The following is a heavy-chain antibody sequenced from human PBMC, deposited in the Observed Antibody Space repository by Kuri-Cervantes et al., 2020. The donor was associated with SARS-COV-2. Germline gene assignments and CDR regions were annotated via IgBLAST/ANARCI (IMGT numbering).Heavy chain of an antibody. Sequence: GKSLKISCKGSGYSFTSYWIGWVRQMPGKGLEWMGIIYPGDSDTRYSPSFQGQVTISADKSISTAYLQWSSLKASDTAMYYCARHRIYGGNPYDAFDIWGQGTMVTVSS. V-gene: IGHV5-51*01. J-gene: IGHJ3*02. CDR1: GYSFTSYW. CDR3: ARHRIYGGNPYDAFDI. D-gene: IGHD4-23*01. CDR2: IYPGDSDT.